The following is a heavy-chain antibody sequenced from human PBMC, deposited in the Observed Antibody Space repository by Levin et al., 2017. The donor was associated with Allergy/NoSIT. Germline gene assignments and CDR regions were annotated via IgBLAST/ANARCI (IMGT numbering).Heavy chain of an antibody. V-gene: IGHV5-51*01. Sequence: ASVKVSCKGSGYSFTSYWIGWVRQMPGKGLEWMGSIYPGDSDTRYSPSFQGQVTISADKSISTAYLQWSSLKASDTAMYYCARHGGGFWSGYRFWYFDLWGRGTLVTVSS. J-gene: IGHJ2*01. D-gene: IGHD3-3*01. CDR1: GYSFTSYW. CDR3: ARHGGGFWSGYRFWYFDL. CDR2: IYPGDSDT.